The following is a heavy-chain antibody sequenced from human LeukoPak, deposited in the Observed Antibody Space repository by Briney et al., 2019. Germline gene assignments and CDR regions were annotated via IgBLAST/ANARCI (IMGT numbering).Heavy chain of an antibody. CDR3: AKDWQQLVLDY. Sequence: GGSLRLSCVASGFMFSNYWMHWVRQAPGKGLVWVSRINTDGYTTTYADSVKGRFTISRDNAKNTLYLQMNSVRAEDTAVYYCAKDWQQLVLDYWGQGTLVTVSS. V-gene: IGHV3-74*01. D-gene: IGHD6-13*01. J-gene: IGHJ4*02. CDR1: GFMFSNYW. CDR2: INTDGYTT.